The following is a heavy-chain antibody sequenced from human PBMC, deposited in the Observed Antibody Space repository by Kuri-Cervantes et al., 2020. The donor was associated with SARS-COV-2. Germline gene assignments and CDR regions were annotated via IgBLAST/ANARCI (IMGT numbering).Heavy chain of an antibody. CDR1: GFTFSNAW. CDR2: IYYSGST. J-gene: IGHJ6*03. CDR3: ARGYGSTFMDV. D-gene: IGHD2-2*01. V-gene: IGHV4-59*01. Sequence: GSLRLSCAASGFTFSNAWMSWVRQAPGKGLEWIGYIYYSGSTNYNPSLKSRVTISVDTSKNQFSLKLSSVTAADTAVYYCARGYGSTFMDVWGKGTTVTVSS.